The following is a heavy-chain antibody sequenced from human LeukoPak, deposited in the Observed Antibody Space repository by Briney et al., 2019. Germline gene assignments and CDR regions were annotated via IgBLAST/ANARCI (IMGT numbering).Heavy chain of an antibody. CDR1: GYTFTSYD. Sequence: ASVKVSCKASGYTFTSYDINWVRQATGQGLEWMGWMNPNSGNTGYAQKFQGRVTTTRNTSISTAYMELSSLRSEDTAVYYCATATGSDAFDIWGQGTMVTVSS. CDR3: ATATGSDAFDI. J-gene: IGHJ3*02. CDR2: MNPNSGNT. D-gene: IGHD2-15*01. V-gene: IGHV1-8*01.